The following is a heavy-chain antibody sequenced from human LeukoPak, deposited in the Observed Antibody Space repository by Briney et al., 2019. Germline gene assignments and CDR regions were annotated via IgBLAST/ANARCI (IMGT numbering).Heavy chain of an antibody. D-gene: IGHD3-10*01. Sequence: GGSLRLSCAASGFTFSSYAIHWVRQAPGKGLEWVAVISYDGSNIYYADSVKGRFSISRDNSKNTLYVQMNSLRAEDTAVYYCAKGHYYGSGSLDYWGQGTLVTVSS. CDR1: GFTFSSYA. CDR3: AKGHYYGSGSLDY. V-gene: IGHV3-30-3*01. CDR2: ISYDGSNI. J-gene: IGHJ4*02.